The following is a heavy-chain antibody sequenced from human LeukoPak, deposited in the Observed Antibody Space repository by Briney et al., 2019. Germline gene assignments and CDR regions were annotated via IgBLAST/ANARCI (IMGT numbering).Heavy chain of an antibody. V-gene: IGHV1-18*01. CDR1: GYTFSSYG. CDR3: ARDGSGQWLDY. CDR2: INAYNGDT. J-gene: IGHJ4*02. Sequence: ASVKVSCKASGYTFSSYGFSWVRQAPGQGLEWMGWINAYNGDTNYAQKVQGRVTLTTDTSTSTAYMELRSLRSDDRAVYYCARDGSGQWLDYWDQGTLVTVSS. D-gene: IGHD3-10*01.